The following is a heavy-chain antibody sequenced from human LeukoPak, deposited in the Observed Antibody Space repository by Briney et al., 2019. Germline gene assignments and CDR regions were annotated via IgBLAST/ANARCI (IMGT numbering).Heavy chain of an antibody. Sequence: ASVKVSCKASGYSFTGHYLHWVRQAPGQGLEWMGWINPKNGDTRYARKFKGRVTLTRDTSITTAYMDLSSLTSDDTAVYYCARGDSGIRGNPLRDAWGQETLVIV. D-gene: IGHD1-1*01. CDR1: GYSFTGHY. J-gene: IGHJ5*02. CDR2: INPKNGDT. V-gene: IGHV1-2*02. CDR3: ARGDSGIRGNPLRDA.